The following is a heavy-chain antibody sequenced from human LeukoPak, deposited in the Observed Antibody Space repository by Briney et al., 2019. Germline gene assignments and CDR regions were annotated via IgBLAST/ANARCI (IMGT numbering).Heavy chain of an antibody. V-gene: IGHV5-51*01. CDR2: IYPGDSDT. CDR1: GYSFTTYW. D-gene: IGHD3-3*01. CDR3: AGQVKDFGVSLTHSYYMDV. Sequence: GESLKISCKGSGYSFTTYWIGWVRQMPGKGLEWMGIIYPGDSDTRYSPSFQGQVTISADKSISTAYLQWSSLKASDTAMYYCAGQVKDFGVSLTHSYYMDVWGKGTTVTVSS. J-gene: IGHJ6*03.